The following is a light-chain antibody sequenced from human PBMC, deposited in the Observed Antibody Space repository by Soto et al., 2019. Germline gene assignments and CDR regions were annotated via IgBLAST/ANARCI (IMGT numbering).Light chain of an antibody. CDR2: KVS. Sequence: DVVMTQSPLSLPVTLGQPASISCRSSQSLVYSDGNTFLNWFQQRPGHSPRRLIYKVSNRDSGVPDRFSGSGSCTDFTLKISRVEAEDVGVYYCMQGTHWPRTFGQGTRVEIK. J-gene: IGKJ1*01. CDR1: QSLVYSDGNTF. V-gene: IGKV2-30*01. CDR3: MQGTHWPRT.